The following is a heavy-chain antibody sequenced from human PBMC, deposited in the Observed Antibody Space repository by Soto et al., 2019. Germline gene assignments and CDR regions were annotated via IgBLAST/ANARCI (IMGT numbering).Heavy chain of an antibody. V-gene: IGHV2-26*01. CDR1: GFSLSNARMG. J-gene: IGHJ4*02. CDR3: ARIPGRGGYDWYFDY. Sequence: QVTLKESGPVLVKPTETLTLTCTVSGFSLSNARMGVSWIRQPPGKALEWLAHIFSNDEKSYSTSLKSRLTISKNTSKSQVVLTMTNMDPVDTATYYCARIPGRGGYDWYFDYWGQGTLVTVSS. D-gene: IGHD5-12*01. CDR2: IFSNDEK.